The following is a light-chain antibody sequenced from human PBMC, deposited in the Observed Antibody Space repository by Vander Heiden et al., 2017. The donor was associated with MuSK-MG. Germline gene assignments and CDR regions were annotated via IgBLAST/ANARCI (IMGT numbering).Light chain of an antibody. CDR2: AAS. V-gene: IGKV1-8*01. CDR1: QSIAGY. CDR3: QRDAGFPTT. J-gene: IGKJ1*01. Sequence: AIRMSQSPSSFSASTGDRITITCRASQSIAGYLAWYQQKPGEAPKLLIYAASTLQSRVPSRFRGSGSGTDFTLTIRCLQSEHFTTNYCQRDAGFPTTFGPGTKVEIK.